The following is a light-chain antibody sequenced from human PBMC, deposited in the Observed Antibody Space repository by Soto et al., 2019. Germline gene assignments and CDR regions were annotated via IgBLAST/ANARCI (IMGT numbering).Light chain of an antibody. CDR3: QQSFRTPLT. Sequence: IQMTQSPSSLSASVGDRVTINCLASQDIIKYLHWYQQKSGEAPKLLIYGASILQGGVPARFIGSGSGTHFTLTISSLQPEDFATYYCQQSFRTPLTFGGGTKVDIK. CDR2: GAS. V-gene: IGKV1-39*01. J-gene: IGKJ4*01. CDR1: QDIIKY.